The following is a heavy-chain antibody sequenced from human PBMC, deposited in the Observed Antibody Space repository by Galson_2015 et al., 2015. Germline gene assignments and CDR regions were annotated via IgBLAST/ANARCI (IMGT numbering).Heavy chain of an antibody. CDR1: GYTFTSYW. CDR2: IYPGDSDT. J-gene: IGHJ2*01. V-gene: IGHV5-51*01. D-gene: IGHD4-23*01. Sequence: QSGAEVKKPGESLKISRRGSGYTFTSYWIAWVRQMPGKGLEWMGIIYPGDSDTKYSPSFEGQVLITADKSLTTAYLHWGSLKASDSAMYYCARRSYYGGDSNWYFDVWGPGTLVSVSS. CDR3: ARRSYYGGDSNWYFDV.